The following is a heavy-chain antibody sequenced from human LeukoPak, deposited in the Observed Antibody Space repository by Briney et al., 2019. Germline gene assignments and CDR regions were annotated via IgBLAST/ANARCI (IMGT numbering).Heavy chain of an antibody. V-gene: IGHV3-7*01. CDR2: IKQDGSAK. D-gene: IGHD1-7*01. CDR1: GFIFNNYD. Sequence: GGSLRLSCAASGFIFNNYDMTWVRQAPGKGLEWVANIKQDGSAKYYVDSVKGRFTISRDNAKNSLYLQMNSLRVEDTAVYYCARESYGVTRTTAFDIWGQGTMVTVSA. J-gene: IGHJ3*02. CDR3: ARESYGVTRTTAFDI.